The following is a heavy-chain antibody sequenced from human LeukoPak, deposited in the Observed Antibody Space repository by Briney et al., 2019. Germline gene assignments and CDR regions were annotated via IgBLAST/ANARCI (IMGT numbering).Heavy chain of an antibody. D-gene: IGHD6-13*01. CDR1: GGTFSSYA. Sequence: GASVKVSCKASGGTFSSYAVSWVRQAPGQGLEWMGGFTPIFGTAKYAQRFQGRVTITADESTSTAYMELNSLRSEDTAVYYCAIALYSSNWYFIHWGQGTLVTVSS. CDR3: AIALYSSNWYFIH. V-gene: IGHV1-69*01. CDR2: FTPIFGTA. J-gene: IGHJ4*02.